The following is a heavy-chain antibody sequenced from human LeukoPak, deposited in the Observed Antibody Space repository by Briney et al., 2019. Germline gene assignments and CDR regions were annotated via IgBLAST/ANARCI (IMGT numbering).Heavy chain of an antibody. D-gene: IGHD6-19*01. V-gene: IGHV1-69*04. J-gene: IGHJ4*02. CDR3: ARKGGSGLGKYFDY. Sequence: SVKVSCKASGGTFSSYAISWVRQAPGQGLEWMGRITPILGIANYAQKFQGRVTITADKSTSTAYMELSSLRSEDTAVYYCARKGGSGLGKYFDYWGQGTLVTVSS. CDR1: GGTFSSYA. CDR2: ITPILGIA.